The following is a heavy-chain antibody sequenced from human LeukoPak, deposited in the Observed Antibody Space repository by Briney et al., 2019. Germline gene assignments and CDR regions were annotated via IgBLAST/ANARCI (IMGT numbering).Heavy chain of an antibody. J-gene: IGHJ1*01. Sequence: PSETLSLTCTVSGGSISSYYWSWIRQPPGKGLEWIGYIYYSGSTNYNPSLKSRVTISVDTSKNQFSLKLSSVTAADTAVYYCARVAPSFTWFGELSGHFQHWGQGTLVTVSS. D-gene: IGHD3-10*01. V-gene: IGHV4-59*01. CDR3: ARVAPSFTWFGELSGHFQH. CDR1: GGSISSYY. CDR2: IYYSGST.